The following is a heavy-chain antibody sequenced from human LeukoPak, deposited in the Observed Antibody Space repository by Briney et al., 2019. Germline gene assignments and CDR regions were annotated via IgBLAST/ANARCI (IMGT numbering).Heavy chain of an antibody. J-gene: IGHJ4*02. CDR1: GFTFSTYA. D-gene: IGHD3-22*01. CDR3: VKGSEAYCDSKSDY. CDR2: ISSNGGTI. Sequence: PGGSLRLSCSASGFTFSTYAMHWVRQAPGKGLEYVSAISSNGGTIYYPDSVKGRFTISRDNSKSTLYLQLSSLRAEDTAVYYCVKGSEAYCDSKSDYWGQGTLVTVSS. V-gene: IGHV3-64D*09.